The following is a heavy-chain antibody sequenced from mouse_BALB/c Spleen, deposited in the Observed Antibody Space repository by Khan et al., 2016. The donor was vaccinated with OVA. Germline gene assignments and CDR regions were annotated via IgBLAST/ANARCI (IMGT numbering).Heavy chain of an antibody. CDR2: ISSGGSYT. V-gene: IGHV5-6*01. D-gene: IGHD2-4*01. J-gene: IGHJ4*01. CDR3: AIYDYG. Sequence: EVQGVESGGDLVKPGGSLKLSCAASGFTFSSYGMSWVRQTPDKRLEWVATISSGGSYTYYPDSVKGRFTISRDNAKNTLYLQMSSLKSEDTAMYYGAIYDYGWGQGASVTVSS. CDR1: GFTFSSYG.